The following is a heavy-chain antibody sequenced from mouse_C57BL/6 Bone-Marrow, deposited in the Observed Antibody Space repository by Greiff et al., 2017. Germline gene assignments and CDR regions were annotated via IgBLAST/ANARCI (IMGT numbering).Heavy chain of an antibody. J-gene: IGHJ3*01. D-gene: IGHD1-1*01. CDR1: GYTFTSYG. V-gene: IGHV1-81*01. CDR3: ARGHYGSSPFAY. Sequence: VQLQQSGAELARPGASVKLSCKASGYTFTSYGISWVKQRTGQGLEWIGEIYPRSGNTYYNEKFKGKATLTADKSSSTAYMELRSLTSEDSAVDICARGHYGSSPFAYWGQGTLVTVSA. CDR2: IYPRSGNT.